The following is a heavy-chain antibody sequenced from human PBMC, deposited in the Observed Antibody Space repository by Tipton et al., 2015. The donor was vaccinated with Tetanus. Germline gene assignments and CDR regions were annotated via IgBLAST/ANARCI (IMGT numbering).Heavy chain of an antibody. Sequence: LRLSCTVSGASIGSISYYWSWIRQPPGKGLEWIGYTYYSGSTGYNPSLKSRVTISVDSSKNQFSLKLTSVTAADTAVYYCARDERYGDYAYWGQGALVTVSS. D-gene: IGHD4-17*01. CDR1: GASIGSISYY. CDR3: ARDERYGDYAY. J-gene: IGHJ4*02. CDR2: TYYSGST. V-gene: IGHV4-61*01.